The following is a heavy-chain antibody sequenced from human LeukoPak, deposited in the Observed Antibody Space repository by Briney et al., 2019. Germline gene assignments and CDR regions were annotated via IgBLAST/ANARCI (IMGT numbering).Heavy chain of an antibody. CDR3: ARVPHIAAAGDGWFDP. CDR1: GYTFTSYD. V-gene: IGHV1-8*01. Sequence: GASVKVSCKASGYTFTSYDINWVRQATGQGLEWMGWMNPNSGNTGYAQKFQGRVTMTRNTSISTAYMELSSLRSEDTAVYYCARVPHIAAAGDGWFDPWGQGTLVIVSS. J-gene: IGHJ5*02. D-gene: IGHD6-13*01. CDR2: MNPNSGNT.